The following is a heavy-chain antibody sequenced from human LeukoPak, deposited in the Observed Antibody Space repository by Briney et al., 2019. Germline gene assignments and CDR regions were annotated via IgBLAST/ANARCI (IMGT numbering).Heavy chain of an antibody. CDR3: ARGGEGIAASDDFDI. V-gene: IGHV1-2*02. J-gene: IGHJ3*02. Sequence: ASVKVSCKASGYTFTGYYMRWVRQAPGQGLEWMGWINPNSGGTNYAQKFQGRVTMTRDTSISTAYMELSRLRSDDTAVYYCARGGEGIAASDDFDIWGQGTMVTVSS. CDR2: INPNSGGT. CDR1: GYTFTGYY. D-gene: IGHD6-13*01.